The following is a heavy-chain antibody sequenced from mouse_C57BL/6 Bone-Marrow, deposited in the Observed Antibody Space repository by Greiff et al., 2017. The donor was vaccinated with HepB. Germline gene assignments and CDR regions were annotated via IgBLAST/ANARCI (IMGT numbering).Heavy chain of an antibody. CDR2: FHPYNDDT. CDR3: ARRGLRPYWYFDV. Sequence: VHLQQSGAELVKPGASVKMSCKASGYTFTTYPIEWMKQNHGKSLEWIGNFHPYNDDTKYNEKFKGKATLTVEKSSSTVYLELSRLTSDDSAVYYCARRGLRPYWYFDVWGTGTTVTVSS. V-gene: IGHV1-47*01. J-gene: IGHJ1*03. CDR1: GYTFTTYP. D-gene: IGHD2-4*01.